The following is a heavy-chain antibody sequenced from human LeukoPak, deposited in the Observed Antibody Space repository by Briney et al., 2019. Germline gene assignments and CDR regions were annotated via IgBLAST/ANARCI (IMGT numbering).Heavy chain of an antibody. D-gene: IGHD3-22*01. J-gene: IGHJ4*02. Sequence: SETLSLTCAVSGYSISSGHYWGWIRQPPGKGLEWIGGIYHSGITSYNPSLKSRVTISVDTSKNQFSLKLNSVTAADTAVYYCARNDSSGYFDYWGQGTLVSVSS. CDR2: IYHSGIT. CDR3: ARNDSSGYFDY. V-gene: IGHV4-38-2*01. CDR1: GYSISSGHY.